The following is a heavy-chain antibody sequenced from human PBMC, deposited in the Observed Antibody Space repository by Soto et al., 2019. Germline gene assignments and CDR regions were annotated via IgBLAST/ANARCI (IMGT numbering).Heavy chain of an antibody. Sequence: SETLSLTCAVYGGSFSGYYWSWIRQPPGKGLEWIGEINHSGSTNYNPSLKSRVNISVDTSKNQFSLKLSSVTAADTAVYYCARAAGFGVLVYWGQGTLVTVSS. CDR3: ARAAGFGVLVY. J-gene: IGHJ4*02. V-gene: IGHV4-34*01. CDR2: INHSGST. D-gene: IGHD3-10*01. CDR1: GGSFSGYY.